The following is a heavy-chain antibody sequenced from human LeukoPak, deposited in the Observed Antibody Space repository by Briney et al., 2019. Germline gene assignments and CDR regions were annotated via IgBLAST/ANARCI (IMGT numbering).Heavy chain of an antibody. D-gene: IGHD1-26*01. CDR2: IHPNYGGT. J-gene: IGHJ4*02. Sequence: GASVKVSCKASGYTFTGYYMNWVRQAPGQGLEWMGWIHPNYGGTNSAQKFQGRVTMTRDTSINTAYMEVSRLRSDDTAVYYCVRDQRGSHFDYWGQGTLVTVSS. CDR3: VRDQRGSHFDY. V-gene: IGHV1-2*02. CDR1: GYTFTGYY.